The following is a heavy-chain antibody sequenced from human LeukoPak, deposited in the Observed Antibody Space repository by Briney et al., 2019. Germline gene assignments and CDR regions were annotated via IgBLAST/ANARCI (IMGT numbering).Heavy chain of an antibody. J-gene: IGHJ4*02. V-gene: IGHV3-66*01. CDR3: ARRLEYSGSKGVFDY. CDR2: IYSGGYT. CDR1: GFTFTSNY. Sequence: GGSLRLSCAASGFTFTSNYMTWVRQAPGKGLEWVSIIYSGGYTDYADSVKGRFTISRDNSKNTLYLQMNSLRAEDTAVYYCARRLEYSGSKGVFDYWGQGTLVTVSS. D-gene: IGHD1-26*01.